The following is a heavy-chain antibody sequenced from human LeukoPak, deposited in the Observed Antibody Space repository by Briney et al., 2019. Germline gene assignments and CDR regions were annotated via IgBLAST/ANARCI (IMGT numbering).Heavy chain of an antibody. Sequence: GGSLRLSCAASGFTVSSNYMSWVRQAPGKGLEWVSAISGSGGSTYYADSVKGRFTISRDNSKNTLYLQMNSLRAEDTAVYYCAKGPYYYGSGSYYNYWGQGTLVTVSS. CDR2: ISGSGGST. CDR3: AKGPYYYGSGSYYNY. V-gene: IGHV3-23*01. D-gene: IGHD3-10*01. CDR1: GFTVSSNY. J-gene: IGHJ4*02.